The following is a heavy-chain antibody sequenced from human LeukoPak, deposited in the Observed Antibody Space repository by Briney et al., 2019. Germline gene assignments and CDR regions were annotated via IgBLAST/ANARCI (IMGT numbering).Heavy chain of an antibody. CDR2: IYYSGST. V-gene: IGHV4-59*01. Sequence: PSETLSLTCTVSGGSISSYYWSWIRQPPGKGLEWIGYIYYSGSTNYNPSLKSRVTISVDTSKNQFPLKLSSVTAADTAVYYCAKNGGLWWYWFDPWGQGTLVTVSS. CDR1: GGSISSYY. D-gene: IGHD2-21*01. CDR3: AKNGGLWWYWFDP. J-gene: IGHJ5*02.